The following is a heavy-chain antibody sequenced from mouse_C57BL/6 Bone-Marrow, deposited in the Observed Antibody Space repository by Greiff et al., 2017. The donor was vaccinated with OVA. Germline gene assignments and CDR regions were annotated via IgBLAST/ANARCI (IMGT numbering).Heavy chain of an antibody. J-gene: IGHJ2*01. CDR2: IRNKPNGSTT. CDR1: GFTFTNYY. D-gene: IGHD1-1*01. Sequence: DVMLVESGGGLVQPGDSLSLSCAASGFTFTNYYMSWVRQPPGTALEWLAFIRNKPNGSTTEYSASVKGRFTISRDNSQSILYLQMNALRAEDSATYYCARYKGRVAVDYFDYWGQGTALTVSS. V-gene: IGHV7-3*01. CDR3: ARYKGRVAVDYFDY.